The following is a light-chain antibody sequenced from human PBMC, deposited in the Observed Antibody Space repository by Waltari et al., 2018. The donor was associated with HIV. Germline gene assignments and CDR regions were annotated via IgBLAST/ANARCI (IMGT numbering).Light chain of an antibody. V-gene: IGLV2-11*01. CDR2: YVS. CDR1: SSDVGDYNS. Sequence: QSALTQPRSVSGSPGQSVTIACTGTSSDVGDYNSVYWYQQHPGKAPKLMFEYVSKWPSAVPDRFSGSKSGNTASLTISGLQAEDEADYYCCSYAGTYTYVFGTGTKVTVL. CDR3: CSYAGTYTYV. J-gene: IGLJ1*01.